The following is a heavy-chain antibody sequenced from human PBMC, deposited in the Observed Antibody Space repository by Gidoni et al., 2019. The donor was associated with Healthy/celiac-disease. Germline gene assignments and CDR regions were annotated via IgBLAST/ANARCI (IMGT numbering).Heavy chain of an antibody. CDR3: ARVGHSSSWYDVVRYYYGMDV. D-gene: IGHD6-13*01. Sequence: QVQLVQSGAEVKKPGSSVKVSCKASGGTFRTYPISWVRQAPGQGLEWMGGIIPIFGTANYEQKFQGRVTITADESTSTAYMELSSLRSEDTAVYYCARVGHSSSWYDVVRYYYGMDVWGQGTTVTVSS. CDR1: GGTFRTYP. J-gene: IGHJ6*02. CDR2: IIPIFGTA. V-gene: IGHV1-69*01.